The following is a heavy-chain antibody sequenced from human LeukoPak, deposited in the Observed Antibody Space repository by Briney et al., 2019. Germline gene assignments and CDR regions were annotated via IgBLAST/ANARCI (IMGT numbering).Heavy chain of an antibody. D-gene: IGHD2-8*02. Sequence: SETLSLTCTVSGGSISSGGYYWSWIRQPPGKGLEWIGRIYTSGSTDYNPSLKSRVTMSVDKSKNQFSLKLSSVTAADTAVYYCVREIPFYRWIDYWGQGTLVTVSS. CDR2: IYTSGST. CDR1: GGSISSGGYY. J-gene: IGHJ4*02. CDR3: VREIPFYRWIDY. V-gene: IGHV4-61*02.